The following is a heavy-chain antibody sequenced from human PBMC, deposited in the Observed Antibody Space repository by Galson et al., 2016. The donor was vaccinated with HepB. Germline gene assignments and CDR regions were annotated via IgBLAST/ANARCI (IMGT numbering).Heavy chain of an antibody. V-gene: IGHV3-74*01. D-gene: IGHD7-27*01. J-gene: IGHJ4*02. CDR2: INTVGTTT. Sequence: SLRLSCAASGFTFSSHWMHWVRQAPGKGLVWVSRINTVGTTTTYADSVKGRFTISRDNAKNTLYFQMADLRAEDTAVYYCARDHSLAETGPHFDCWGQGALVTVSS. CDR1: GFTFSSHW. CDR3: ARDHSLAETGPHFDC.